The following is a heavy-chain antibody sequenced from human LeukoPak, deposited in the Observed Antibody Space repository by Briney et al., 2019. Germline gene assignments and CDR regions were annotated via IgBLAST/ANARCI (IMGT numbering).Heavy chain of an antibody. V-gene: IGHV3-23*01. CDR2: ISGSGGST. Sequence: PGGSLRLSCAASGFTFSSYAMSWVRQAPGKGLEWVSAISGSGGSTYYADSVKGRFTISRANSKNTLYLQMNSLRAEDTAIYYCARDWEAADYWGLGTLVTVSS. CDR1: GFTFSSYA. D-gene: IGHD1-26*01. J-gene: IGHJ4*02. CDR3: ARDWEAADY.